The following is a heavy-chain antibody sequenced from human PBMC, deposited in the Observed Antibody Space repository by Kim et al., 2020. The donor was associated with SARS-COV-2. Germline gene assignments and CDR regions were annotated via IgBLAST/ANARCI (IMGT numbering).Heavy chain of an antibody. J-gene: IGHJ4*02. CDR3: SSASRRWFDY. D-gene: IGHD6-13*01. CDR1: GGSISSYY. Sequence: SETLSLTCTVSGGSISSYYWSWIRQPPGQGLEWVGYIYYSGSTNYNPSLKSRVTISVDTSKNQFSLKLSSVTATATAAYYCSSASRRWFDYLGQWTLVT. V-gene: IGHV4-59*01. CDR2: IYYSGST.